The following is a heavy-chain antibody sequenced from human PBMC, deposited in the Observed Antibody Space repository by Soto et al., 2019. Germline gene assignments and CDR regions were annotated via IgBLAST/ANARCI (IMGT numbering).Heavy chain of an antibody. CDR1: GVTVGSSY. Sequence: GGYLGLSCAASGVTVGSSYMSWVLQAPGKGLEWVSVIYSGGSTYYADSVKGRFTISRDSSKNTLYLQMNRLRAEDTAVYYCARGGDSRYYYGMDVWGQGTTVTVSS. D-gene: IGHD3-16*01. CDR2: IYSGGST. V-gene: IGHV3-53*01. J-gene: IGHJ6*02. CDR3: ARGGDSRYYYGMDV.